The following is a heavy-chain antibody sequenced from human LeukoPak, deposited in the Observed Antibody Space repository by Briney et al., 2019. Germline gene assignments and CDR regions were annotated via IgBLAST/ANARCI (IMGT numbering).Heavy chain of an antibody. J-gene: IGHJ5*02. CDR3: VRVAYSSALNWFDP. Sequence: SQTLSLTCTVSGGSISSGSYYWSWIRQPAGKGLEWIGRIYISGSTNYNPSLKSRVTISIDTSKNQFSLQLNSVTAADTAVYYCVRVAYSSALNWFDPWGQGTLVTVSS. V-gene: IGHV4-61*02. CDR1: GGSISSGSYY. CDR2: IYISGST. D-gene: IGHD6-19*01.